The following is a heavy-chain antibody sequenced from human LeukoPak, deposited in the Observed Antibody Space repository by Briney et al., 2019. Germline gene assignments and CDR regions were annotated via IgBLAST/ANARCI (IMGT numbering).Heavy chain of an antibody. CDR1: GGSISSGSYY. CDR2: IYTSGST. V-gene: IGHV4-61*02. J-gene: IGHJ5*02. Sequence: SQTLSLTCTVSGGSISSGSYYWRWIRQPAGKGLEWIGRIYTSGSTNYNPSLKSRVTISVDTSKNQFSLKLSSVTAADTAVCYCARGGSSTSYELNWFDPWGQGTLVTVSS. CDR3: ARGGSSTSYELNWFDP. D-gene: IGHD2-2*01.